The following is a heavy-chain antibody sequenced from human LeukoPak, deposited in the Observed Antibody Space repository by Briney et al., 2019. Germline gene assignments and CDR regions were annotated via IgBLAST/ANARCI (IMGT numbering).Heavy chain of an antibody. CDR2: FDPEDGET. CDR1: GYTLTELS. Sequence: GASVKGSCKVSGYTLTELSMHWVRQAPGKGLEWMGGFDPEDGETIYAQKFQGRVTMTEDTSTDTAYMELSSLRSEDTAVYYCATDRGQSGSYYLAFDIWGQGTMVTVSS. CDR3: ATDRGQSGSYYLAFDI. V-gene: IGHV1-24*01. J-gene: IGHJ3*02. D-gene: IGHD1-26*01.